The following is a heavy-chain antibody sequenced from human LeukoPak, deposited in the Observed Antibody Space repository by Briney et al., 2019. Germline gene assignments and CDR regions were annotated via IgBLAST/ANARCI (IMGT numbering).Heavy chain of an antibody. J-gene: IGHJ4*02. D-gene: IGHD3-10*01. Sequence: GGSLSLSCEASGFTFSNYALHWVRKAPGKGLEWVSLISSGGTYEYYADSVKGRFTISRDNSKNTLYLQLNSLRAEDTAVYYCARDSTYYYDSGSSGPHYFDNWGQGTLVTVSS. CDR1: GFTFSNYA. CDR2: ISSGGTYE. V-gene: IGHV3-30*01. CDR3: ARDSTYYYDSGSSGPHYFDN.